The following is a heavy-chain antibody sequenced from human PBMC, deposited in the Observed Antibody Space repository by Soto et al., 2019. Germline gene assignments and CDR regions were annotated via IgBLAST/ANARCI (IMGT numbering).Heavy chain of an antibody. Sequence: GESLKISCKGSGYSFTSYWIGWVRQMPGKGLEWMGIIYSGDSDTRYSPSFQGQVTISADKSISTAYLQWSSLKASGTAMYYCARLSYYDSSGYYGPLDWWGQGTLVTVSS. CDR3: ARLSYYDSSGYYGPLDW. CDR2: IYSGDSDT. J-gene: IGHJ4*02. V-gene: IGHV5-51*01. D-gene: IGHD3-22*01. CDR1: GYSFTSYW.